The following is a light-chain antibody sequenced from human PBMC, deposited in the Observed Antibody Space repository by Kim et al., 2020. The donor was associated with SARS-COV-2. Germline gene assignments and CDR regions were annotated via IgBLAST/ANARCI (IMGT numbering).Light chain of an antibody. Sequence: PGEGATPSCRARQTITNRYLAWYQQKPGQAPRLLIYGASSRATGIPDRFSGSGSGTDFTLTISRLEPEDLGVYYCQQYGDSLRTFGQGTKGDIK. J-gene: IGKJ1*01. CDR2: GAS. CDR3: QQYGDSLRT. V-gene: IGKV3-20*01. CDR1: QTITNRY.